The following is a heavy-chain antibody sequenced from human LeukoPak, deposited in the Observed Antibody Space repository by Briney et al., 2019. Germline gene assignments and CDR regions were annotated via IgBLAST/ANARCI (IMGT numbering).Heavy chain of an antibody. J-gene: IGHJ5*02. CDR3: ARGLVRFWFDP. V-gene: IGHV3-23*01. CDR2: ISANGGST. Sequence: GGTLRLSCAASGFTFRTYDMSWVRQAPGKGLEWVSGISANGGSTYYTDSVKGRFTISRDNSKNTLYLQMTSLRAEDTAVYYCARGLVRFWFDPWGQGTLVTVSA. D-gene: IGHD3-10*01. CDR1: GFTFRTYD.